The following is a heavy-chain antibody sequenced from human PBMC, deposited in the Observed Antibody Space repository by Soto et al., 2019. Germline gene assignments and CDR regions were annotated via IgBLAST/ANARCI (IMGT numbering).Heavy chain of an antibody. CDR2: INAGNGNT. J-gene: IGHJ3*02. D-gene: IGHD3-10*01. CDR3: AGGASMVRGVILDAFDI. CDR1: GYTFTNYA. Sequence: QVQLVQSGAEVKKPGASVKVSCKASGYTFTNYAMHWVRQAPGQRLEWMGWINAGNGNTKYSQKFQGRVTITRDTSAGTADMELSSRSSEDTAVYYCAGGASMVRGVILDAFDIWGQGTMVTVSS. V-gene: IGHV1-3*01.